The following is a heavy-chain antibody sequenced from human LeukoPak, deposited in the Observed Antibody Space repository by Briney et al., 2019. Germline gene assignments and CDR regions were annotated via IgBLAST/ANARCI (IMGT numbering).Heavy chain of an antibody. V-gene: IGHV4-34*01. CDR3: ARVTAYRRYFDL. Sequence: PSETLSLTCAVYGGSFSGYYWSWIRQPPGKGLERIGEINHSGSTNYNPSLKSRVTISVDTSKNQFSLKLSSVTAADTAVYYCARVTAYRRYFDLWGRGTLVTVSS. D-gene: IGHD5-18*01. CDR2: INHSGST. CDR1: GGSFSGYY. J-gene: IGHJ2*01.